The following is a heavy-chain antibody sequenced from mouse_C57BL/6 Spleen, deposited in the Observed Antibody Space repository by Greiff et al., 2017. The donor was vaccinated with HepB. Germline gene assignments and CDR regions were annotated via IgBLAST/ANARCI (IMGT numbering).Heavy chain of an antibody. J-gene: IGHJ1*03. CDR1: GYTFTEYT. Sequence: VQRVESGAELVKPGASVKLSCKASGYTFTEYTIHWVKQRSGQGLEWIGWFYPGSGSIKYNEKFKDKATLTADKSSSTVYMELSRLTSEVSAVYFCARHEGRGITTVGDFDVWGTGTTVTVSS. D-gene: IGHD1-1*01. CDR2: FYPGSGSI. V-gene: IGHV1-62-2*01. CDR3: ARHEGRGITTVGDFDV.